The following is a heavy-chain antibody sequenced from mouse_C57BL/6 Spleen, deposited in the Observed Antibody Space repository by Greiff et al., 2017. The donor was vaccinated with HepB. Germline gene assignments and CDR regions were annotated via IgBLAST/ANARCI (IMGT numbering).Heavy chain of an antibody. J-gene: IGHJ2*01. CDR1: GFTFSDYY. Sequence: DVMLVESEGGLVQPGSSMKLSCTASGFTFSDYYMAWVRQVPEKGLEWVANINYDGSSTYYLDSLKSRFIISRDNAKNILYLQMSSLKSEDTATYYCARGFYYGSSPSYFDYWGQGTTLTVSS. V-gene: IGHV5-16*01. CDR2: INYDGSST. CDR3: ARGFYYGSSPSYFDY. D-gene: IGHD1-1*01.